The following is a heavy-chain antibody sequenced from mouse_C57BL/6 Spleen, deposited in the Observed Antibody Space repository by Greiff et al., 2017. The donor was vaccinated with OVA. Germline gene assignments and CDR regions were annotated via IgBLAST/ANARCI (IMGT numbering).Heavy chain of an antibody. D-gene: IGHD2-1*01. CDR2: ISSGSSTI. J-gene: IGHJ4*01. V-gene: IGHV5-17*01. Sequence: EVQLVESGGGLVKPGGSLKLSCAASGFTFSDYGMHWVRQAPEKGLEWVAYISSGSSTIYYADTVKGRFTISRDNAKNTLFLQMTSLRSEDTAMYYCASLLFDYAMDYWGQGTSVTVSS. CDR3: ASLLFDYAMDY. CDR1: GFTFSDYG.